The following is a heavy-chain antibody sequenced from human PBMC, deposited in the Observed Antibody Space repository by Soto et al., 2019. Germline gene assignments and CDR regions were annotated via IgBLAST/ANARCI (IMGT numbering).Heavy chain of an antibody. CDR3: GSGSYPEYYYYYGMDV. CDR1: GYSFTSYW. V-gene: IGHV5-51*01. D-gene: IGHD3-10*01. J-gene: IGHJ6*02. CDR2: IYPGDSDT. Sequence: GESLKISCKGSGYSFTSYWIGWVRQMPGKVLEWMGIIYPGDSDTRYSPSFQGQVTISADKSISTAYLQWSSLKASDTAMYYCGSGSYPEYYYYYGMDVWGQGXTVTVYS.